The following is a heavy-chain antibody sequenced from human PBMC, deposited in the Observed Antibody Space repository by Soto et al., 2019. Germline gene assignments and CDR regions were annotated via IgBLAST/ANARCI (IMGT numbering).Heavy chain of an antibody. CDR2: INPSGGST. D-gene: IGHD5-18*01. Sequence: ASVKVSCKASGYTFTTYYMHWVRQAPGQGLEWMGIINPSGGSTSYAQKFQGRVTMTRDNAENSLYLQMNSLRAEDTAVYYCGRDYSSYGPFDYWGQGTLVTVSS. V-gene: IGHV1-46*01. J-gene: IGHJ4*02. CDR1: GYTFTTYY. CDR3: GRDYSSYGPFDY.